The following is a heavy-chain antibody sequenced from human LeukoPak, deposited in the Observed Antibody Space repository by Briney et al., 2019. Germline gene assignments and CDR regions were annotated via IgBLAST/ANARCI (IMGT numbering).Heavy chain of an antibody. CDR2: INHSGST. J-gene: IGHJ5*02. CDR1: GGSFSGYY. Sequence: SETLSLTCAVYGGSFSGYYWSWIRQPPGKGLEWIGEINHSGSTNYNPSLKSRVTISVDTSMNQFSLKLSSVTAADTAVYYCARVGGDSGYPWGQGTLVTVSS. V-gene: IGHV4-34*01. CDR3: ARVGGDSGYP. D-gene: IGHD5-12*01.